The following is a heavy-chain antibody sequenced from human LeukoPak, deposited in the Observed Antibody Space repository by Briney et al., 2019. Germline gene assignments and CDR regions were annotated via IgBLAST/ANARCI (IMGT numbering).Heavy chain of an antibody. V-gene: IGHV3-21*01. D-gene: IGHD1-26*01. J-gene: IGHJ4*02. Sequence: GGSLRLSCAASGFSFSVYSMKWVRQAPGKGLEWVSSISSSSSYIYYADSAKGRFTISRDNAENSLFLQMNSLRAEDTAVYYCAREGGGTYNVGYYFDFWGQGTLVTVSS. CDR2: ISSSSSYI. CDR3: AREGGGTYNVGYYFDF. CDR1: GFSFSVYS.